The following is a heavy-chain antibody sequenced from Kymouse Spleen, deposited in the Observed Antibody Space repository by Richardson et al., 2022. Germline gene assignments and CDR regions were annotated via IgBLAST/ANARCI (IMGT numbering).Heavy chain of an antibody. J-gene: IGHJ6*02. D-gene: IGHD6-13*01. V-gene: IGHV5-51*01. CDR2: IYPGDSDT. CDR1: GYSFTSYW. Sequence: EVQLVQSGAEVKKPGESLKISCKGSGYSFTSYWIGWVRQMPGKGLEWMGIIYPGDSDTRYSPSFQGQVTISADKSISTAYLQWSSLKASDTAMYYCARHHVAAAGQSLYYYGMDVWGQGTTVTVSS. CDR3: ARHHVAAAGQSLYYYGMDV.